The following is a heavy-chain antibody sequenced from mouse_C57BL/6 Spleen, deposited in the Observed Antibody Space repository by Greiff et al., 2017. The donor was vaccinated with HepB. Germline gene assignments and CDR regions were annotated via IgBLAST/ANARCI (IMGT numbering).Heavy chain of an antibody. D-gene: IGHD2-3*01. CDR1: GYTFTSYG. V-gene: IGHV1-81*01. Sequence: VQLQQSGAELARPGASVKLSCKASGYTFTSYGISWVKQRTGQGLEWIGEIYPRSGNTYYNEKFKGKATLTADKSSSTAYMELRSLTSEDSAVYFCARLIYDGYYGYFDYWGQGTTLTVSS. CDR3: ARLIYDGYYGYFDY. CDR2: IYPRSGNT. J-gene: IGHJ2*01.